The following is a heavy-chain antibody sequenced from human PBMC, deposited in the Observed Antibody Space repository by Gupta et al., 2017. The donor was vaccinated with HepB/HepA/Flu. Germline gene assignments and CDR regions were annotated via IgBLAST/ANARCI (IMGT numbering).Heavy chain of an antibody. Sequence: QVQLQQWGAGLMKPSETLSLTCAVYGGSFSGYYWSWIRQPPGKGLEWIGEINHSGSTNYNPSLKSRVTISVDTSKNQFSLKLSSVTAADTAVYYCARGPSMVRGVIPAYYYYGMDVWGQGTTVTVSS. CDR2: INHSGST. CDR1: GGSFSGYY. V-gene: IGHV4-34*01. J-gene: IGHJ6*02. D-gene: IGHD3-10*01. CDR3: ARGPSMVRGVIPAYYYYGMDV.